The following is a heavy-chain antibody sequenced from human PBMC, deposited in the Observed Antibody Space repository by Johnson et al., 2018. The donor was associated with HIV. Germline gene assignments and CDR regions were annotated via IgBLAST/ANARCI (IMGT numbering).Heavy chain of an antibody. V-gene: IGHV3-20*04. D-gene: IGHD1-26*01. CDR3: ARGFGSDPGAGALDI. Sequence: VQLVESGGGVVRPGGSLRLSCAASGFKFDDHGMSWVRQPPGKGLEWVSNVNWNGGNTGYGDSVKGRFTISRDNAKNSLYLQMNSLRAEDTALYYCARGFGSDPGAGALDIWGQGAMGTVSS. CDR2: VNWNGGNT. CDR1: GFKFDDHG. J-gene: IGHJ3*02.